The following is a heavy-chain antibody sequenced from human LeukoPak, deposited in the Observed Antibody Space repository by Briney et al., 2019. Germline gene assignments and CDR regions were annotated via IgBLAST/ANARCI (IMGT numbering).Heavy chain of an antibody. CDR2: VYYGGSI. CDR3: ARLYGDYA. Sequence: PSETLSLTCTVSGGSISTSLYYWVWIRQSPGKGLEWIASVYYGGSIYYNPSLKSRATMAVDMSKNQFSLKLRSVTAADTAVYYCARLYGDYARGQGTLVTVSS. D-gene: IGHD4-17*01. V-gene: IGHV4-39*01. CDR1: GGSISTSLYY. J-gene: IGHJ4*02.